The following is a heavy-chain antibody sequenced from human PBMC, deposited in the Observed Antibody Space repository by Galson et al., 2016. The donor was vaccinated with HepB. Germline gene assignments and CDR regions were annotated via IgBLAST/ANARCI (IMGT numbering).Heavy chain of an antibody. CDR3: AHRPDYGGYEGAFNF. CDR2: IYCKGTK. V-gene: IGHV2-5*01. J-gene: IGHJ3*01. Sequence: PALVKPTQTLTLTCTLSGFSMSTDGVGVGWIRQPPGKALEWPALIYCKGTKRFSPSLRNRLSDTTDTTRNQVVMTMTDMDPVDTATYYCAHRPDYGGYEGAFNFWGQGTMVTVSS. D-gene: IGHD4-17*01. CDR1: GFSMSTDGVG.